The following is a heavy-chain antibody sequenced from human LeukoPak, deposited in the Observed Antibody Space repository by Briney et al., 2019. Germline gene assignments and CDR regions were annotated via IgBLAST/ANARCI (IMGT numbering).Heavy chain of an antibody. CDR2: ISSSSSYI. Sequence: GGSLRLSCAASGFTFRDYSMNWVRQAPGKGLEWVSSISSSSSYIYYADSVKGRFTISRDNAKNSLYLQMNSLRAEDTAVYYCARDVGRGVTRNRFDPWGQGTLVTVSS. CDR3: ARDVGRGVTRNRFDP. CDR1: GFTFRDYS. D-gene: IGHD3-10*01. V-gene: IGHV3-21*01. J-gene: IGHJ5*02.